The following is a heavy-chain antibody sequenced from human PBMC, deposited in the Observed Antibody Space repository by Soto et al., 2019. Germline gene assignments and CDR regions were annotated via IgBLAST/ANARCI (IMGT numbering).Heavy chain of an antibody. CDR2: IWYDGSNK. D-gene: IGHD6-19*01. Sequence: GGSLRLSCAASGFTFSSYGMHWVRQAPGKGLEWVAVIWYDGSNKYYADSVKGRFTISRDNSKNTLYLQMNSLRAEDTAVYYCARGVLSQYNWFDPWGQGTLVTVSS. V-gene: IGHV3-33*01. CDR1: GFTFSSYG. CDR3: ARGVLSQYNWFDP. J-gene: IGHJ5*02.